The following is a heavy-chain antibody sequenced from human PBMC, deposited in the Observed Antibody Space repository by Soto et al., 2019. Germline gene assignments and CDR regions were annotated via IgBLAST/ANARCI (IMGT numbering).Heavy chain of an antibody. CDR1: GFSLSTSGVG. Sequence: QITLKESGPTLVKPTQTLTLTCTFSGFSLSTSGVGVGWIRQPPGKALEWLALIYWDDDKRYSPSLRSRLTITKVTSKNQVVLTMTNMDPVDTATYYCAHSVESWETTVSFDYWGQGTLVTVSS. V-gene: IGHV2-5*02. CDR3: AHSVESWETTVSFDY. D-gene: IGHD4-17*01. CDR2: IYWDDDK. J-gene: IGHJ4*02.